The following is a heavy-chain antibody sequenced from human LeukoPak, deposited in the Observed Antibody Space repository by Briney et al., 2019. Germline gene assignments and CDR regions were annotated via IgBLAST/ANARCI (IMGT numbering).Heavy chain of an antibody. CDR2: INQGGSEE. V-gene: IGHV3-7*01. CDR1: GFTFNTYW. J-gene: IGHJ4*02. CDR3: ARIRGRGAPCGQ. Sequence: GGSLRLSCAASGFTFNTYWMSWVRQAPGKGLEWVANINQGGSEEYYVDSVKGRFTISRDNTKNSLYLQMNSLRAEDTAVYYCARIRGRGAPCGQWGQGTLVTVSS. D-gene: IGHD3-10*01.